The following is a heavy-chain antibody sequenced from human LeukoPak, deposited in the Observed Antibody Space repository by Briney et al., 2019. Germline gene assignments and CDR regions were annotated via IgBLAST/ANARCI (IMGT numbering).Heavy chain of an antibody. Sequence: RSSETLSLTCTVSGGSISSGGYYWSWLRQPPGKGLEWIGYIYHSGSTYYNPSLKSRVTISVDRSKNQFSLKLSSVTAADTAVYYCARDRARTGFDPWGQGTLVTVSS. CDR3: ARDRARTGFDP. J-gene: IGHJ5*02. V-gene: IGHV4-30-2*01. D-gene: IGHD1-1*01. CDR2: IYHSGST. CDR1: GGSISSGGYY.